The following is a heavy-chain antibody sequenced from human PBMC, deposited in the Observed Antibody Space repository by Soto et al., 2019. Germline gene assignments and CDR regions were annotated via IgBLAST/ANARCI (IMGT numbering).Heavy chain of an antibody. V-gene: IGHV1-3*01. J-gene: IGHJ4*02. Sequence: QVQLVQSGAEVKKPGASVKVSCKASGYTFTSYAMHWVRQAPGQRLEWMGWINAGNGNTKYSQKFQGRVTITRDTSASTAYMELSSLRSEDTAVYYCARDQQQWLPDLFDYCGQGTLVTVSS. CDR1: GYTFTSYA. CDR3: ARDQQQWLPDLFDY. D-gene: IGHD6-19*01. CDR2: INAGNGNT.